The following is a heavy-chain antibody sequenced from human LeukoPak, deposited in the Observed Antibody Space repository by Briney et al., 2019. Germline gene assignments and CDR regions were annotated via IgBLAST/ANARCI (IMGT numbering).Heavy chain of an antibody. Sequence: GSSVKVSCTASGGTFSSYAISWVRQAPGQGLEWMGGIIPIFGTANYAQKFQGRVTITADESTSTAYMELSSLRSEDTAAYYCASDRPHSGRHYADPYYYYYGMDVWGQGTTVTVSS. D-gene: IGHD1-26*01. CDR3: ASDRPHSGRHYADPYYYYYGMDV. CDR1: GGTFSSYA. CDR2: IIPIFGTA. J-gene: IGHJ6*02. V-gene: IGHV1-69*01.